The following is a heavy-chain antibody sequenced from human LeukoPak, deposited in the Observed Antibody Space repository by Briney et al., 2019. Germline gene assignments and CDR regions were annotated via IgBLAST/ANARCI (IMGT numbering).Heavy chain of an antibody. CDR2: ISYDGINK. CDR1: GFTFSSYG. J-gene: IGHJ4*02. CDR3: ATGAYYYDSSAQYYFDY. D-gene: IGHD3-22*01. Sequence: GGSLRLSCAASGFTFSSYGMHWVRQAPGKGLEWVAVISYDGINKYYADSVKGRFTISRDNSKNTLYLQMNSLRAEDTAVYYCATGAYYYDSSAQYYFDYWGQGTLVTVSS. V-gene: IGHV3-30*03.